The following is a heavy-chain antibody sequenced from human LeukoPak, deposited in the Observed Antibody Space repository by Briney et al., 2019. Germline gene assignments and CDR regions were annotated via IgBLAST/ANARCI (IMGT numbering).Heavy chain of an antibody. CDR1: GDSISSGSYY. CDR3: ARDQKGDLNYYYMDV. CDR2: IYTSGST. Sequence: SQTLSLTCTVSGDSISSGSYYWSWIRQPAGKGLEWIGRIYTSGSTNYNPSLKSRVTISVDTSKNQFSLKLSSVTAAHTAVYYCARDQKGDLNYYYMDVWGKGTTVTVSS. V-gene: IGHV4-61*02. J-gene: IGHJ6*03.